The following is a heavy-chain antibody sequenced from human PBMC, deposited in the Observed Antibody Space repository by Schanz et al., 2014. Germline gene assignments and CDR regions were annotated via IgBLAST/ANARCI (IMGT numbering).Heavy chain of an antibody. CDR3: AGATYSSSWYGGSEYFQH. CDR2: ISDYNADT. V-gene: IGHV1-18*04. CDR1: GYTFNSYG. D-gene: IGHD6-13*01. J-gene: IGHJ1*01. Sequence: QVQLVQSGAEVKKPGASVKVSCKASGYTFNSYGISWVRQAPGQGPEWMGWISDYNADTKYAQKVQGRVTMTTDTSTSTAYMELRSLRSDDTAVYYCAGATYSSSWYGGSEYFQHWGQGTLVTVSS.